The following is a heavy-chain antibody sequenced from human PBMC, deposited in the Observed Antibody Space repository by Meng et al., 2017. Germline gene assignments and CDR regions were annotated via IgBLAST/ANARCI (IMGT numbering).Heavy chain of an antibody. CDR2: IIPIFGTA. J-gene: IGHJ6*02. V-gene: IGHV1-69*13. Sequence: SVKVSCKASGGTFSSYAISWVRQAPGQGLEWMGGIIPIFGTANYAQKFQGRVTITADESTSTAYMELSSLRSEDTAVYYCASAYYDILTGSPYYYYYGMDVWGQGTTVTVSS. CDR1: GGTFSSYA. D-gene: IGHD3-9*01. CDR3: ASAYYDILTGSPYYYYYGMDV.